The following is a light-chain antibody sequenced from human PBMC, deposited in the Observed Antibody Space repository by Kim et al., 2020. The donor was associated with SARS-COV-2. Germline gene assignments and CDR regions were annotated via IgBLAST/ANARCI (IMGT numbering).Light chain of an antibody. CDR2: DAS. CDR3: QQRSNWQGV. CDR1: QSVSSY. V-gene: IGKV3-11*01. Sequence: EIVLTQSPATLSLSPGERATLSCRASQSVSSYLAWYQQKPGQAPRLLIYDASNRATGIPARFSGSGSGTDFTLTISSLEPEDFAVYYCQQRSNWQGVFGPGTKAD. J-gene: IGKJ3*01.